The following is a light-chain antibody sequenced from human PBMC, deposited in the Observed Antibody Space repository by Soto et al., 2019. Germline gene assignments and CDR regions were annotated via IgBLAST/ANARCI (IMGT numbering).Light chain of an antibody. CDR3: LQDYTYPRT. J-gene: IGKJ1*01. V-gene: IGKV1-6*02. Sequence: AIQMTQSPSSLSASVGDSVTITCRASQSISNDLGWYQVKPGTAPKLLIYGASTLHSGVPSRFSGSGSGTDFTLTINSLEPGDFATYYCLQDYTYPRTFGQGTRVEI. CDR1: QSISND. CDR2: GAS.